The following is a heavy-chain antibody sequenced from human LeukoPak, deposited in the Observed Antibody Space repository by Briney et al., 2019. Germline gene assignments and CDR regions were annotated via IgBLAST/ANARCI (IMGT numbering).Heavy chain of an antibody. D-gene: IGHD3-22*01. J-gene: IGHJ5*02. Sequence: SETLSLTCTVSGGSISSYYWSWIRQPPGKGLEWIGYIYYSGSTNYNPSLKSRVTISVDTSKNQFSLKLSSVTAADTAVYYCATDYYDSSGYLGWFDPWGQGTLVTVSS. CDR1: GGSISSYY. V-gene: IGHV4-59*12. CDR2: IYYSGST. CDR3: ATDYYDSSGYLGWFDP.